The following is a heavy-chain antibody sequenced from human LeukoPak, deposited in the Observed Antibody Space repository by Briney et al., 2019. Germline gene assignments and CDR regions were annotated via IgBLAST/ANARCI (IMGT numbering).Heavy chain of an antibody. D-gene: IGHD3-16*01. V-gene: IGHV3-30*18. CDR2: MSSDGGDI. J-gene: IGHJ4*02. CDR3: AKDRLGGPYFFHY. Sequence: PGGSLRLSCAASGFTFSRYGMHWVRQAPGKGLEWLAVMSSDGGDIYYADSVKGRFTISRDNSKNTLYLQINSLRAEDTAVYFCAKDRLGGPYFFHYWGQGTLVTVSS. CDR1: GFTFSRYG.